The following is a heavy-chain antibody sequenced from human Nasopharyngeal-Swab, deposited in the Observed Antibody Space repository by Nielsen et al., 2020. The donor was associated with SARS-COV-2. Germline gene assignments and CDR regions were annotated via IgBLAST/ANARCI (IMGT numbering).Heavy chain of an antibody. Sequence: ASVLISCNATGYTFTGFYVHCVRQAPGHELECLGRINPSNGVTIYAQKFQGRVTITRETYNSTVDMELSRLRSDDTAVYYCVREGDNWEFDSWGQGTLVTVSS. V-gene: IGHV1-2*06. J-gene: IGHJ4*02. D-gene: IGHD1-26*01. CDR3: VREGDNWEFDS. CDR2: INPSNGVT. CDR1: GYTFTGFY.